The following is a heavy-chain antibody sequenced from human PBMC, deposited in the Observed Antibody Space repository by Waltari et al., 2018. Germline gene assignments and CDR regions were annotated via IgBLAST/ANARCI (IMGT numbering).Heavy chain of an antibody. CDR2: INHSGST. CDR1: GGSFSGYY. CDR3: ARSLGAENAFDI. V-gene: IGHV4-34*01. Sequence: QVQLQQWGAGLLKPSETLSLTCAVYGGSFSGYYWSWIRQPPGKGLEWIGEINHSGSTNYNPSLKSRVTISVDTSKNQFSLKLSSVTAADTAVYYCARSLGAENAFDIWGQGTMVTVSS. J-gene: IGHJ3*02. D-gene: IGHD3-16*01.